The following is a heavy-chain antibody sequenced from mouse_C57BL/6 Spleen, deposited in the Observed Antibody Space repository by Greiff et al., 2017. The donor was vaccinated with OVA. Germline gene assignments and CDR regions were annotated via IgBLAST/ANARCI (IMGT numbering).Heavy chain of an antibody. J-gene: IGHJ2*01. CDR3: ARSIGGYYYFDY. CDR1: GFSLSTSGMG. CDR2: IYWDDDK. V-gene: IGHV8-12*01. D-gene: IGHD1-1*02. Sequence: QVTLKVSGPGILQSSQTLSLTCSFSGFSLSTSGMGVSWIRQPSGKGLEWLAHIYWDDDKRYNPFLKSRLTISKDSSRNQVYLKITSGDDADTATYYCARSIGGYYYFDYWGKGTTLTVSS.